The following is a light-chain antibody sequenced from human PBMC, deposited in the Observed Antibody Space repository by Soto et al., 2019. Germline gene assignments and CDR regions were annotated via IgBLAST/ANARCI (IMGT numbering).Light chain of an antibody. CDR1: LSVSSS. CDR3: QQYNKWPAT. V-gene: IGKV3-15*01. Sequence: DTLMTQSPDTLSASPGEGATLSCRASLSVSSSLAWYQQKPGQAPRLLIYGTSTRATGIPARFSGSGSGTEFTLTLSSLQSEDFAVYYCQQYNKWPATFGQGTKVEIK. J-gene: IGKJ1*01. CDR2: GTS.